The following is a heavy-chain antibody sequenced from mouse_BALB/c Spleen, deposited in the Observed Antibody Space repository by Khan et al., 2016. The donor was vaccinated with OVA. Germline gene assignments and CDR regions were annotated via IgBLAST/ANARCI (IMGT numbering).Heavy chain of an antibody. V-gene: IGHV1-20*02. CDR2: INPHIGET. Sequence: VQLQQSGPELVRPGASVKISCTASGYSFTGYFMNWVMQSHGKSLEWIGRINPHIGETFYNQRFKDKATLTVDESSSTAHLALRSLASEDSAVYYCTRIYRSDFDYWGQGTTLTVSS. D-gene: IGHD1-1*01. CDR3: TRIYRSDFDY. J-gene: IGHJ2*01. CDR1: GYSFTGYF.